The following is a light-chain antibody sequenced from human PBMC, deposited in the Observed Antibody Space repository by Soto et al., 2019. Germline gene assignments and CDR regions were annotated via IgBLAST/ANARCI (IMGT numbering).Light chain of an antibody. Sequence: DIQMTQSPSTLSASMGDGATISCRASQSIGSWLAWYQQKPGRAPKLLIYDASSLQSGVPSRFSGTVSGTEFTLSFCLLQPDDFANYDCLQYRSSPGTFGQGTR. CDR3: LQYRSSPGT. CDR1: QSIGSW. J-gene: IGKJ5*01. CDR2: DAS. V-gene: IGKV1-5*01.